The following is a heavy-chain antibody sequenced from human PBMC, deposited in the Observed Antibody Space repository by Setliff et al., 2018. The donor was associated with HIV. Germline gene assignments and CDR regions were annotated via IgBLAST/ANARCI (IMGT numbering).Heavy chain of an antibody. Sequence: PGESLKISCKGSGYTFSNFWISWVRQMPGKGLEWMGRLDPRDSYTDYSPSFQGHVTISGDKSSSTAYLQWSSLKASDTAIYYCARPAVLISTDYYYYMDVWGQGTTVTVSS. J-gene: IGHJ6*02. D-gene: IGHD6-19*01. CDR1: GYTFSNFW. CDR3: ARPAVLISTDYYYYMDV. CDR2: LDPRDSYT. V-gene: IGHV5-10-1*01.